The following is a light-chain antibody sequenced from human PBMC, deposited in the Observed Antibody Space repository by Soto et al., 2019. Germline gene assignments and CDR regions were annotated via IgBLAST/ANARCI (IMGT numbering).Light chain of an antibody. J-gene: IGLJ1*01. Sequence: QSALTQPRSVSGSPGQSLTISCTGTNSDVDDYRYVSWYQQFPGKAPKLVIYGVNQRPSGVPNRFSASNSDNTAFLTISGLQAEDEADYYCCSYVTTPEIFGTGTKLTVL. V-gene: IGLV2-11*01. CDR1: NSDVDDYRY. CDR3: CSYVTTPEI. CDR2: GVN.